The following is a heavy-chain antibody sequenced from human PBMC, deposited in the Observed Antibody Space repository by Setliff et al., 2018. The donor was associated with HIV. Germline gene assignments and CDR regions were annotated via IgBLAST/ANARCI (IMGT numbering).Heavy chain of an antibody. J-gene: IGHJ5*02. CDR1: GDSVNTDGLY. CDR2: IHYNGIT. V-gene: IGHV4-31*03. D-gene: IGHD3-10*01. CDR3: ARTKGGSKHGSFWDS. Sequence: LSLTCTVSGDSVNTDGLYWTWIRQHPATGLEWIGYIHYNGITYYNPSLESRVSISVDLSKNQFSLKLNSVTVADTAVYYCARTKGGSKHGSFWDSWGQGILVTVSS.